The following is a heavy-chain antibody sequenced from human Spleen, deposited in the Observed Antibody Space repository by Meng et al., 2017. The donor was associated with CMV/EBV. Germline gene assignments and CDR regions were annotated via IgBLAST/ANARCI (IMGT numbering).Heavy chain of an antibody. V-gene: IGHV1-18*01. CDR1: GHTFNSYG. J-gene: IGHJ5*02. CDR3: AMFDKIVYFDP. D-gene: IGHD3-10*02. CDR2: ISSYNSNT. Sequence: ASVKVSCKVAGHTFNSYGITWVRQAPGQGLEWVGWISSYNSNTNYAQKLQGRVTLTTDTSTSIASMELRSLRSDDTAVYYCAMFDKIVYFDPWGQGTLVTVSS.